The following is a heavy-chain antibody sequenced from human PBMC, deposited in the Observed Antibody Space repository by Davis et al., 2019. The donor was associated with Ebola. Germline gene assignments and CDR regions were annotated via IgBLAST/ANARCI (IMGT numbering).Heavy chain of an antibody. J-gene: IGHJ5*02. Sequence: MPGGSLRLSCAVYGGSFSGYYWSWIRQPPGKGLEWIGEINHSGSTNYNPSLESRVTISVDTSKNQFSLKLSSVTAADTALYYCARGPIYCTSTSCYTHWFDPWGQGTLVTVSS. D-gene: IGHD2-2*02. CDR2: INHSGST. CDR1: GGSFSGYY. CDR3: ARGPIYCTSTSCYTHWFDP. V-gene: IGHV4-34*01.